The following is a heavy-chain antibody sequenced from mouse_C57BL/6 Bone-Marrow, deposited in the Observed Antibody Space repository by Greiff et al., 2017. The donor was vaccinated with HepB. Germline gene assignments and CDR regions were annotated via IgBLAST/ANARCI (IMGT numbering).Heavy chain of an antibody. CDR1: GFSFTSYG. CDR3: ARNKGYSNFYYAMDY. Sequence: QVQLKESGPGLVQPSQSLSITCTVSGFSFTSYGVHWVRQSPGKGLEWLGVIWSGGSTDYNAAFISRLGLSKVNSKSQVFFKMNSLQADDKAIYYCARNKGYSNFYYAMDYWGQGTSVTVSS. D-gene: IGHD2-5*01. J-gene: IGHJ4*01. V-gene: IGHV2-2*01. CDR2: IWSGGST.